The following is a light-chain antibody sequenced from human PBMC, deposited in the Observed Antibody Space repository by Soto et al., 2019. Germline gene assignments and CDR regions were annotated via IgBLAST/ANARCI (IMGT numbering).Light chain of an antibody. CDR1: QSVSSSS. Sequence: DIVLTQSPGTLSLSPGARATLSCRASQSVSSSSLAWYQQKPGQAPRLRIYGASSRATGIRDRFSGSGSWTGFTLNISRLEPEDFAGYYFQQYGSSLYTFGQGTKLEIK. CDR3: QQYGSSLYT. J-gene: IGKJ2*01. V-gene: IGKV3-20*01. CDR2: GAS.